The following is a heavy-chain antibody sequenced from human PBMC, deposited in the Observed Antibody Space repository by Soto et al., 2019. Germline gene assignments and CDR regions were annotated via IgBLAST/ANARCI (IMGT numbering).Heavy chain of an antibody. Sequence: PCGSLSLSCDASGFRLSSCDMSWVRQTPGKGLQCVSSASGRGGSTYYADSVQGRFTISRDNYRNMVVMAIDSLRADATAVYYCAKVHISVDAYFDLWGQGTLVTVAS. CDR3: AKVHISVDAYFDL. V-gene: IGHV3-23*01. J-gene: IGHJ4*02. CDR1: GFRLSSCD. CDR2: ASGRGGST. D-gene: IGHD6-19*01.